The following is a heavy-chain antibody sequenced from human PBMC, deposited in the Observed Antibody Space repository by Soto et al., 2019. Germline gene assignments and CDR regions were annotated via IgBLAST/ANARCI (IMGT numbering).Heavy chain of an antibody. CDR1: GFTFSSYG. CDR2: ISYDGSNK. Sequence: GGSLRLSCAASGFTFSSYGMHWVRQAPGKGLEWVAVISYDGSNKYYADSVKGRFTISRDNSKNTLYLQMNSLRAEDTAVYYCAKAGWRSLERRYCSGGSCQAASRWRVGDAFDIWGQGTMVTVSS. D-gene: IGHD2-15*01. V-gene: IGHV3-30*18. J-gene: IGHJ3*02. CDR3: AKAGWRSLERRYCSGGSCQAASRWRVGDAFDI.